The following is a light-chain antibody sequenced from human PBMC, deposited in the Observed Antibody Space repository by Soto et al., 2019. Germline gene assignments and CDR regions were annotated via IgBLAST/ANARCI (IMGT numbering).Light chain of an antibody. Sequence: DIQMSQSPSTLSGSVGDRATIXXRASQTSSCWVAGYQQKPGTAPQLXRDEASTLKRGGPSRFSGSGAGTEFTLTISSLHPDDFATYYCQHYHSDSEAFGPGTKVDIK. CDR1: QTSSCW. V-gene: IGKV1-5*03. CDR3: QHYHSDSEA. J-gene: IGKJ1*01. CDR2: EAS.